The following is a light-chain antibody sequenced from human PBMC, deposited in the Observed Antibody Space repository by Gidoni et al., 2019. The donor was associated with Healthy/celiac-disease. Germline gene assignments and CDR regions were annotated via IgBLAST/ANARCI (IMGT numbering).Light chain of an antibody. CDR3: QQYGSSPPT. J-gene: IGKJ5*01. CDR2: GAS. CDR1: QSVSSSY. Sequence: EIVLTQSPGTLSLSPAARATLSCRASQSVSSSYLAWYQQKPRQAPRLLIDGASSSATSIPDRFSGSGSGTDFTLTISRLEPEDFAVYYCQQYGSSPPTFGQGTRLEIK. V-gene: IGKV3-20*01.